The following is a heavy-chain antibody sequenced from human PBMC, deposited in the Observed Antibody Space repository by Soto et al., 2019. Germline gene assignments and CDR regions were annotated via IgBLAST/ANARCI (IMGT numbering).Heavy chain of an antibody. CDR2: IYYSGST. CDR3: ARSTYYYDRDWFDP. J-gene: IGHJ5*02. CDR1: GGSISSYY. V-gene: IGHV4-59*01. Sequence: SETLSLTCTVSGGSISSYYWSWIRQPPGKGLEWIGYIYYSGSTNYNPSLKSRVTISVDTSKNQFSLKLSSVTAADTAVYYCARSTYYYDRDWFDPWGQGTLVTVSS. D-gene: IGHD3-22*01.